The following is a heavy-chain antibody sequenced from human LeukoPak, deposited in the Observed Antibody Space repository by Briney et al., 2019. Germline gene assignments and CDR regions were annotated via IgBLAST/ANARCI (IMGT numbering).Heavy chain of an antibody. Sequence: ASVKVSCKASGYSFTNYYMHWVRQAPGQGLEWMGMINPSGGSITHAQKFQGRVTMTRDTSISTAYMELSRLRSDDTAVYYCARMFGPLGYCSSTSCYYYYGMDVWGQGTTVTVSS. CDR1: GYSFTNYY. J-gene: IGHJ6*02. CDR3: ARMFGPLGYCSSTSCYYYYGMDV. CDR2: INPSGGSI. D-gene: IGHD2-2*01. V-gene: IGHV1-46*01.